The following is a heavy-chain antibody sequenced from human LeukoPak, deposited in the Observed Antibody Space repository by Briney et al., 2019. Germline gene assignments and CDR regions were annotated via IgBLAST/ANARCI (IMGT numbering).Heavy chain of an antibody. V-gene: IGHV1-2*02. D-gene: IGHD3-22*01. J-gene: IGHJ1*01. CDR3: ARDSYYDSSGYYSSEYFQH. CDR2: INPNSGGT. Sequence: ASVKVSCKSSGYTFTGYYMHWVRQAPGQGLEWMGWINPNSGGTNYAQKFQGRVTMTRDTSISTAYMELSRLRSDDTAVYYCARDSYYDSSGYYSSEYFQHWGQGTLVTVSS. CDR1: GYTFTGYY.